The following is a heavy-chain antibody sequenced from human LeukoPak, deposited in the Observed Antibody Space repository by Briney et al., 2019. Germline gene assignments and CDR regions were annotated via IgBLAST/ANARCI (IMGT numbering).Heavy chain of an antibody. D-gene: IGHD2-2*01. CDR2: VSASNGNT. J-gene: IGHJ5*02. V-gene: IGHV1-18*01. Sequence: ASVQVSCKASGYTFTTYTITWLQQSPAQGLEWMGWVSASNGNTNYAHSLQGRVTMTTDTSTRTAYMELRSLRSADTAVYYCAGLDCGSTACYSSHTWFDPWGQGTLVTVSS. CDR1: GYTFTTYT. CDR3: AGLDCGSTACYSSHTWFDP.